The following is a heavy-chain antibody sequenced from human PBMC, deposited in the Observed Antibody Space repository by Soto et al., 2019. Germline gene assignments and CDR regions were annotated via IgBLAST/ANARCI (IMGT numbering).Heavy chain of an antibody. CDR3: ATSEGYSDGYYYYYGMDV. J-gene: IGHJ6*02. V-gene: IGHV4-30-2*01. Sequence: SETLSLTCAVSGGSISSGGYSWSWIRQPPGKGLEWNGYIYHSGSTYYNPSLKSRVTISVYRSKNQFSLKLSSVTAADTAVYYCATSEGYSDGYYYYYGMDVWGQGTTVTVSS. D-gene: IGHD5-18*01. CDR1: GGSISSGGYS. CDR2: IYHSGST.